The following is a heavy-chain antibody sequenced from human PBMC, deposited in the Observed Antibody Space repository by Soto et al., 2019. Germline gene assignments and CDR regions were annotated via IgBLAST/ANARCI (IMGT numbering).Heavy chain of an antibody. CDR3: ARISSGWPDAFDI. CDR2: ISSSSSYI. V-gene: IGHV3-21*01. Sequence: EVQLVESGGGLVKPGGSLRLSCAASGFTFSSYSMNWVRQAPGKGLEWVSSISSSSSYIYYADSVKGRFTIARDNAKNSLYLQMNSLRAEDTAVYYCARISSGWPDAFDIWGQGTMVTVSS. CDR1: GFTFSSYS. J-gene: IGHJ3*02. D-gene: IGHD6-19*01.